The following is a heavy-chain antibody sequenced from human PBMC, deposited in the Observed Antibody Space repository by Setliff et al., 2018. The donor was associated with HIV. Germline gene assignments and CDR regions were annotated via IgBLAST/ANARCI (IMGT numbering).Heavy chain of an antibody. CDR2: INADNDNT. Sequence: SVKVSCKASGYSFNRNAIHWVRQAPGQRLEWMGLINADNDNTKYSQKFQGRVTVTRDTSASTAYMELSNLRSEDTAVYYCMRGTGPGAYLCDYWGRGTLVTVSS. D-gene: IGHD3-10*01. J-gene: IGHJ4*02. CDR1: GYSFNRNA. V-gene: IGHV1-3*01. CDR3: MRGTGPGAYLCDY.